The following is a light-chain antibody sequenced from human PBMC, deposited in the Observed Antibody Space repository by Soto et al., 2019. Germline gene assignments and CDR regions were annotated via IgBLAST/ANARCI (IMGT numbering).Light chain of an antibody. CDR2: AAS. CDR1: QSISSY. CDR3: QHSYSTPPYT. Sequence: DIQMTQSPSSLSASVGDRVTITCRASQSISSYLNWYQQKPGKAPKLLIYAASSLQSGVPSRFSGSGSGTDFTLTISSLQPDDFAPYYCQHSYSTPPYTFGQGTKLEIK. V-gene: IGKV1-39*01. J-gene: IGKJ2*01.